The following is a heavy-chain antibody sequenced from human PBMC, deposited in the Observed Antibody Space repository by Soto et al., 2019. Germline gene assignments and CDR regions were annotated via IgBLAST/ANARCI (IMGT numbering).Heavy chain of an antibody. J-gene: IGHJ5*02. CDR1: GYTFTSYD. CDR2: MNPNSGNT. D-gene: IGHD2-2*01. Sequence: GASVKVSCKASGYTFTSYDINWVRQATGQGLEWMGWMNPNSGNTGYAQKFQGRVTMTRNTSISTAYMELSSLRSEDTAVYYCATQDPPKYCSSTSCGPPFDPWGQGTLVTVSS. CDR3: ATQDPPKYCSSTSCGPPFDP. V-gene: IGHV1-8*01.